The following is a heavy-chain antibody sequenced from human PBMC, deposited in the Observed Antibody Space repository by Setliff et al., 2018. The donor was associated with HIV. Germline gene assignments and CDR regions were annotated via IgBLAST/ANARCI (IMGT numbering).Heavy chain of an antibody. Sequence: PSETLSLTCSVSSGSVSGYYWGWIRQPPGRKLEWIGYIHSSGSAIYSASLKSRVSISVDTSKNQVSLRLSSVTAADTAVYHCSRGSYYMDAWGKGTTVTVSS. CDR2: IHSSGSA. CDR1: SGSVSGYY. J-gene: IGHJ6*03. D-gene: IGHD3-16*01. V-gene: IGHV4-59*08. CDR3: SRGSYYMDA.